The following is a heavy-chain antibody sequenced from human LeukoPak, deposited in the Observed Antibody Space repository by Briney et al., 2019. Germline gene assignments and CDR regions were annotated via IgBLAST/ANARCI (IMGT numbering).Heavy chain of an antibody. V-gene: IGHV3-21*01. J-gene: IGHJ5*02. CDR1: GFTFSSYS. Sequence: GGSLRLSCAASGFTFSSYSMNWVRQAPGKGLEWVSSISSSSSYIYYADSAKGRFTISRDNAKNSLYLQMNSLRAEDTAVYYCARGVSGWFDPWGQGTLVTVSS. CDR2: ISSSSSYI. CDR3: ARGVSGWFDP.